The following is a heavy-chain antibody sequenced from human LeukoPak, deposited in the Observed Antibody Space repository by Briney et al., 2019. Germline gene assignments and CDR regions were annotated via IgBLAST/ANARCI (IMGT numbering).Heavy chain of an antibody. V-gene: IGHV3-23*01. CDR3: AKRYNWNHGVFDY. CDR2: IVGSGDST. CDR1: GFTFSSYS. J-gene: IGHJ4*02. D-gene: IGHD1-14*01. Sequence: GGSLRLSCAASGFTFSSYSMNWVRQAPGKGLEWVSAIVGSGDSTYFADSVKGRFTISRDNSKNTLYLQMNSLRAEDTAVYYCAKRYNWNHGVFDYWGQGTLVTVSS.